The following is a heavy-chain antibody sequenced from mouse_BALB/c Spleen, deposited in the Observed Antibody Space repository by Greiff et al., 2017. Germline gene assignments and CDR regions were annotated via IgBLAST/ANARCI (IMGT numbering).Heavy chain of an antibody. Sequence: QVQLKQSGAELAKPGASVKMSCKASGYTFTSYWMHWVKQRPGQGLEWIGYINPSTGYTEYNQKFKDKATLTADKSSSTAYMQLSSLTSEDSAVYYCARRLLRLRSYFDYWGQGTTLTVSS. CDR3: ARRLLRLRSYFDY. CDR1: GYTFTSYW. J-gene: IGHJ2*01. CDR2: INPSTGYT. V-gene: IGHV1-7*01. D-gene: IGHD1-2*01.